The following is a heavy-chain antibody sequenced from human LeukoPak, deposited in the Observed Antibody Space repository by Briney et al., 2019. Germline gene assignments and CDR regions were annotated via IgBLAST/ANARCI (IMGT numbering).Heavy chain of an antibody. Sequence: PSETLSLTCTVSGGSISSSSYYWGWIRQPPGKGLEWIGSIYYSGSTYYNPSLKSRVTISVDTSKNQFSLKVTSVTAADTAVYYCARRGSKRSHNWFDPWGQGTLVTVSS. V-gene: IGHV4-39*01. CDR3: ARRGSKRSHNWFDP. CDR2: IYYSGST. J-gene: IGHJ5*02. D-gene: IGHD3-10*01. CDR1: GGSISSSSYY.